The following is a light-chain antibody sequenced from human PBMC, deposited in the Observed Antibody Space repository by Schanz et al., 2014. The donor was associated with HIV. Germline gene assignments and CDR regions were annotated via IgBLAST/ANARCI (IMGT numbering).Light chain of an antibody. Sequence: QSALTQPASVSGSPGQSISISCTGTSGDVGSYNYVSWYQQHPGKAPKLMIYDVSNRPSGVSSRFSSSKSGNTASLTISGLQAEDEADYYCCSYASTSTVVFGGGTKLTVL. V-gene: IGLV2-14*03. CDR1: SGDVGSYNY. CDR2: DVS. J-gene: IGLJ2*01. CDR3: CSYASTSTVV.